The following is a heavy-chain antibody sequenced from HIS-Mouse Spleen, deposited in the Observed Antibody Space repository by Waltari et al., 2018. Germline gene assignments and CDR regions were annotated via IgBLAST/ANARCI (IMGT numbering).Heavy chain of an antibody. J-gene: IGHJ3*02. CDR2: MNPTSGNT. CDR1: GYTFTSYD. D-gene: IGHD1-1*01. Sequence: QVQLVQSGAEVKKPGASVKVSCKASGYTFTSYDINWVRQATGQGRKGMGWMNPTSGNTGDEQKVQGRVTLTADKSTGTAYMELSSLRSEDTAVYYCARDSRTGTDAFDIWGQGTMVTVSS. V-gene: IGHV1-8*01. CDR3: ARDSRTGTDAFDI.